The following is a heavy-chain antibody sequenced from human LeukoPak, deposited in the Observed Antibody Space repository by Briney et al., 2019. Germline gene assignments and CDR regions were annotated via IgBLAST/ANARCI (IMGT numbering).Heavy chain of an antibody. Sequence: GGSLRLSCAASGFTFSSYAMSWVRQAPGKGLEWVSAISGSGGSTYYADSVRGRFTISRDNSKNTLYLQMNSLGAEDTAVYYCANIIRTTVTTTDYWGQGTLVTVSS. J-gene: IGHJ4*02. CDR3: ANIIRTTVTTTDY. CDR1: GFTFSSYA. D-gene: IGHD4-17*01. V-gene: IGHV3-23*01. CDR2: ISGSGGST.